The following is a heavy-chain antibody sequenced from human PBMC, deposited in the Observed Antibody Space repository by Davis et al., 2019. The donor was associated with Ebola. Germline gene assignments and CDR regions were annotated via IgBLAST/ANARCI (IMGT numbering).Heavy chain of an antibody. V-gene: IGHV5-51*01. CDR2: IYPGDSDT. D-gene: IGHD2-2*01. CDR1: GYSFPSYW. CDR3: ARQRCSSTSCPLDH. J-gene: IGHJ4*02. Sequence: GESLKISCQGVGYSFPSYWIAWVRQMPGEGLEWMGSIYPGDSDTKYSPSFQGQVTISVDKSINTAYLQWSTLKASDTAIYYCARQRCSSTSCPLDHWGQGTLVTVSS.